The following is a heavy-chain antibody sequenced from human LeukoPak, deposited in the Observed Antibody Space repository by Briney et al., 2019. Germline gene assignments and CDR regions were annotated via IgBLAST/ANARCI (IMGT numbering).Heavy chain of an antibody. D-gene: IGHD3-10*01. J-gene: IGHJ6*03. CDR3: ARGGHDYYYMDV. CDR1: GFTFSSCG. Sequence: GVPLRLSCAASGFTFSSCGVSWVRQAAGRGREGVSAISGSGGSIYYAVSVEGRFTISRDNSKNTLYLQMNSLRAEDTAVYYCARGGHDYYYMDVWGKGTTVTISS. CDR2: ISGSGGSI. V-gene: IGHV3-23*01.